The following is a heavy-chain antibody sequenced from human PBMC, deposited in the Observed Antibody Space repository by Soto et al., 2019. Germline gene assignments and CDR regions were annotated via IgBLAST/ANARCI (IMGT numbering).Heavy chain of an antibody. CDR3: ARGANWDGYSYYDSSGYSPFDY. J-gene: IGHJ4*02. CDR2: ISAYNGNT. D-gene: IGHD3-22*01. V-gene: IGHV1-18*01. Sequence: ASVKVSCKASGYTFTSYGISWVRQAPGQGLEWMGWISAYNGNTNYAQKLQGRVTMTTDTSTSTAYMELRSLRSDDTAVYYCARGANWDGYSYYDSSGYSPFDYWGQGTLVTVAS. CDR1: GYTFTSYG.